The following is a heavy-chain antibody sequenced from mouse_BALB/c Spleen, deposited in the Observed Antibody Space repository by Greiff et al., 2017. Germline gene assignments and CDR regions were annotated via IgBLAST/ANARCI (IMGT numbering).Heavy chain of an antibody. D-gene: IGHD2-14*01. V-gene: IGHV1-4*02. Sequence: VKLQESAAELARPGASVKMSCKASGYTFTSYTMHWVKQRPGQGLEWIGYINPSSGYTEYNQKFKDKTTLTADKSSSTAYMQLSSLTSEDSAVYYCARSYYRYDEFAYWGQGTLVTVSA. CDR3: ARSYYRYDEFAY. J-gene: IGHJ3*01. CDR1: GYTFTSYT. CDR2: INPSSGYT.